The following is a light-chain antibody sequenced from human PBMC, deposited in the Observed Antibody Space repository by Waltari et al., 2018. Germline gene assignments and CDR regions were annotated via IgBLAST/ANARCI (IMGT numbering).Light chain of an antibody. CDR3: AAWDDSLSGPL. Sequence: QSVLTQPPSVSGTPGQSVTISFSGGRSHIGSNHVYWYQQLPGMAPKLLMYRIYERPSGVPDRFSGSKSGTTASLAISGLRSEDEADYYCAAWDDSLSGPLFGGGTKLTVL. J-gene: IGLJ3*02. V-gene: IGLV1-47*01. CDR2: RIY. CDR1: RSHIGSNH.